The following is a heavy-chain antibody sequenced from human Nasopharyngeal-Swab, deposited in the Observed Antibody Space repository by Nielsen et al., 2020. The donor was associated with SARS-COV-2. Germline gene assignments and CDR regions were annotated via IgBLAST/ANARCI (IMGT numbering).Heavy chain of an antibody. CDR3: AKDHSSGFDAFDI. J-gene: IGHJ3*02. D-gene: IGHD3-22*01. CDR1: GFTFRDYS. CDR2: ISGGYST. Sequence: GESLKISCAASGFTFRDYSMNWVRQAPGKGLEWVSVISGGYSTYYTDSVKGRFTISRDNSKNTLYLQMNSLRAEDTAVYYCAKDHSSGFDAFDIWGQGTMVTVSS. V-gene: IGHV3-23*01.